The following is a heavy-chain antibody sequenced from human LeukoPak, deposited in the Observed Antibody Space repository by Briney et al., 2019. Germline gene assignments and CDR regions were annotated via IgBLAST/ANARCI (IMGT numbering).Heavy chain of an antibody. D-gene: IGHD3-16*01. Sequence: PGGSLRLSCAASGFTLSNFAMSWVRQAPGKGLQWVSAISDSGGGTFYADSAKGRLTISRDNSKNTLYLQMNSLRAEDTAVYYCAKVGVGWVAFEYWGQGTLVTVSS. CDR3: AKVGVGWVAFEY. V-gene: IGHV3-23*01. CDR1: GFTLSNFA. J-gene: IGHJ4*02. CDR2: ISDSGGGT.